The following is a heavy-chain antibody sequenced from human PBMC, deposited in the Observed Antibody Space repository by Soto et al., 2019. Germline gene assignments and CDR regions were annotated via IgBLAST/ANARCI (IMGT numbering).Heavy chain of an antibody. J-gene: IGHJ6*02. CDR1: GGSISSYY. V-gene: IGHV4-59*01. CDR3: ARGTDSSGWPPYYYYGMDV. Sequence: QVQLQESGPGLVKPSETLSLTCTVSGGSISSYYWSWIRQPPGKGLEWIGYIYYSGSTNYNPSLKSRVTISVDTSKNKFSLKLSAVTAADTAVYYCARGTDSSGWPPYYYYGMDVWGQGTTVTVSS. CDR2: IYYSGST. D-gene: IGHD6-19*01.